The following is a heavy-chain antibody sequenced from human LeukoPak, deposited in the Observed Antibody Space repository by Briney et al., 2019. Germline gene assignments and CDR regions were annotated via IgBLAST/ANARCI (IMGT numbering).Heavy chain of an antibody. Sequence: SETLSLTCTVSGGSISSSSYYWGWIRQPPGKGLEWIGSIYYSGSTYYNPSLKSRVNISIDTSKNQFSLRLTSVTAADTAVYFCARPRLLFGSGPILVWGQGTLVTVSS. D-gene: IGHD3-10*01. J-gene: IGHJ4*02. V-gene: IGHV4-39*07. CDR3: ARPRLLFGSGPILV. CDR2: IYYSGST. CDR1: GGSISSSSYY.